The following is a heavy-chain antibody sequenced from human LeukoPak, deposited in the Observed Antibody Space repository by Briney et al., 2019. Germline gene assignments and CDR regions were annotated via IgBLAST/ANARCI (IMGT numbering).Heavy chain of an antibody. V-gene: IGHV5-51*01. D-gene: IGHD3-16*02. CDR3: ARRPPFMITFGGVIVHDAFDI. Sequence: GGALKISCKGSGYSFTSYWIGWGRQMPGKGLEWMGIIYPGDSDTRYSPSFQGQVTISADKSISTAYLQWSSLKASDTAMYYCARRPPFMITFGGVIVHDAFDIWGQGTMVTVSS. CDR1: GYSFTSYW. J-gene: IGHJ3*02. CDR2: IYPGDSDT.